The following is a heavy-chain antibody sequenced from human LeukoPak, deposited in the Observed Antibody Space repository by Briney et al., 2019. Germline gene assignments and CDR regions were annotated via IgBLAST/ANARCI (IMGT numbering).Heavy chain of an antibody. CDR3: TTRWTHSGYEQ. CDR1: GFTFSNVW. CDR2: IKTKTDGGTT. V-gene: IGHV3-15*01. Sequence: KSGGSLRLSCAASGFTFSNVWMSWVRQAPGKGLEWVGHIKTKTDGGTTDYAAPVKGRFTISRDDSKNTLFLLMNSLKTEDTAAYYCTTRWTHSGYEQWGQGTLVTVSS. J-gene: IGHJ4*02. D-gene: IGHD5-12*01.